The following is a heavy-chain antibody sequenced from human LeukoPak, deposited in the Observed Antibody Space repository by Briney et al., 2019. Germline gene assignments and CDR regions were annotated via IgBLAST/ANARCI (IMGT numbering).Heavy chain of an antibody. CDR2: ISAYNGNT. CDR3: AIHPAYYYDSSGYPDAFDI. CDR1: GYTFTSYG. Sequence: GASVKVSCKASGYTFTSYGISWARQAPGQGLEWMGWISAYNGNTNYAQKLQGRVTMTTDTSTSTAYMELRSLRSDDTAVYYCAIHPAYYYDSSGYPDAFDIWGQGTMVTVSS. V-gene: IGHV1-18*01. D-gene: IGHD3-22*01. J-gene: IGHJ3*02.